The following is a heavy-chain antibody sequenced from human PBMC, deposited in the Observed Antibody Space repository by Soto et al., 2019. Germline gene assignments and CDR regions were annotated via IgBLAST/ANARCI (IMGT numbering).Heavy chain of an antibody. J-gene: IGHJ5*02. CDR3: LKGGWNTWFDP. D-gene: IGHD1-1*01. CDR2: ISGSGGST. CDR1: GFTFSSYA. Sequence: GGSLRLSCAASGFTFSSYAMSWVRQAPGKGLEWVSAISGSGGSTYYADSVKGRFTISRDNSKNTVFLQMNSPRAEDTALYHCLKGGWNTWFDPWGQGTPVTVSS. V-gene: IGHV3-23*01.